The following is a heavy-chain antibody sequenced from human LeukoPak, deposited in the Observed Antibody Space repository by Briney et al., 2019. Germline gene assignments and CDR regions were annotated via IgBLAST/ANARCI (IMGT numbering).Heavy chain of an antibody. J-gene: IGHJ3*02. V-gene: IGHV4-59*01. CDR1: GGSISSYY. Sequence: SETLSLTCTVSGGSISSYYWNWIRQPPGKGLEWIGYISYSGSTNYNPSLKSRVTISVDTSKNQFSLKLSSVTAADTAVYYCVRERTSAFDIWGQGTMVTVSS. CDR3: VRERTSAFDI. CDR2: ISYSGST.